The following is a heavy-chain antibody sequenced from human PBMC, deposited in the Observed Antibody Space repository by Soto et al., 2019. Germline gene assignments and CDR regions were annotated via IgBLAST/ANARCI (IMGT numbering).Heavy chain of an antibody. CDR2: MSGSGGST. CDR3: MNLYSYGSGSYYK. D-gene: IGHD3-10*01. Sequence: EVQLLESGGGLVQPGGSLRLSSAASGFTFSTYAMSWVRQAPGKGLEWVSGMSGSGGSTYYADSVKGRFTISRDNSKNTLYLQMNSLRAEDTAVYYCMNLYSYGSGSYYKWGQGTLVTVSS. CDR1: GFTFSTYA. J-gene: IGHJ4*02. V-gene: IGHV3-23*01.